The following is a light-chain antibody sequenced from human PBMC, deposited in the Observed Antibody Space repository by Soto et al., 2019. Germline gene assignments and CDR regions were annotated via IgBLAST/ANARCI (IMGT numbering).Light chain of an antibody. CDR1: QTVSNK. J-gene: IGKJ4*01. Sequence: EIVLTQSPATLSSSPGERATLSCRASQTVSNKLAWYQHKPGQAPRLLISGASTGATGIPARFSGSGSGTEFTLTISSLQSEDCAIYYCQQYHTWPITFGGGTKVDIK. CDR2: GAS. CDR3: QQYHTWPIT. V-gene: IGKV3-15*01.